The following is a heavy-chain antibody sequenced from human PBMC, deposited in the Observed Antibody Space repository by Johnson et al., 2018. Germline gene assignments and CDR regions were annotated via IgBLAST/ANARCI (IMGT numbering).Heavy chain of an antibody. V-gene: IGHV3-33*01. J-gene: IGHJ3*01. CDR1: GFTFSRSG. Sequence: QVQLVESGGGVVQPGRSLRLSCAASGFTFSRSGMHWVRQAPGKGLEWVAVIWSDGRNEGYADSVRGRYTISRDNSKNTLYLQMKSLRVEDTAVYYCARDEGGRPVDVWGQGTMVTVSS. D-gene: IGHD3-16*01. CDR2: IWSDGRNE. CDR3: ARDEGGRPVDV.